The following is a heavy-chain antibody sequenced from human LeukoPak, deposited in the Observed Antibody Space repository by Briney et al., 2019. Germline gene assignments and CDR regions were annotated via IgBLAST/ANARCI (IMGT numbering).Heavy chain of an antibody. Sequence: GGSLKLSCAASGFTFSSYDMHWVRQAPGKGLEWVAVISYDGSNKYYADSVKGRFTISRDNAKNSLYLQMNSLRAEDTAVYYCARGGNRYNWNYAFDYWGQGTLVTVSS. CDR2: ISYDGSNK. D-gene: IGHD1-7*01. CDR3: ARGGNRYNWNYAFDY. CDR1: GFTFSSYD. V-gene: IGHV3-30-3*01. J-gene: IGHJ4*02.